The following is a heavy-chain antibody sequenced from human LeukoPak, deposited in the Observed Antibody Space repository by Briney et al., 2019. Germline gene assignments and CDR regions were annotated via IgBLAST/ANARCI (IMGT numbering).Heavy chain of an antibody. CDR1: GFTFSSCA. Sequence: GGSLRLSCAASGFTFSSCAMNWVRQAPGKGLEWVAVISYDGSNKYYADSVKGRFTISRDNSKNTLYLQMNSLRAEDTAVYYCARENDDIVVVVAATAYFDYWGQGTLVTVSS. CDR2: ISYDGSNK. V-gene: IGHV3-30-3*01. J-gene: IGHJ4*02. D-gene: IGHD2-15*01. CDR3: ARENDDIVVVVAATAYFDY.